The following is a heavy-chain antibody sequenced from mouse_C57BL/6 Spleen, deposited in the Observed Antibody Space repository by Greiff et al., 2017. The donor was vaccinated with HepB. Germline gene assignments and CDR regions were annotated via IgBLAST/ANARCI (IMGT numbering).Heavy chain of an antibody. CDR1: GYTFTDYN. J-gene: IGHJ4*01. V-gene: IGHV1-18*01. Sequence: EVQLQQSGPELVKPGASVKIPCKASGYTFTDYNMDWVKQSHGKSLEWIGDINPNNGGTIYNQKFKGKATLTVDKSSSTAYMELRSLTSEDTAVYYCARRETGGPYYYAMDYWGQGTSVTVSS. CDR2: INPNNGGT. CDR3: ARRETGGPYYYAMDY.